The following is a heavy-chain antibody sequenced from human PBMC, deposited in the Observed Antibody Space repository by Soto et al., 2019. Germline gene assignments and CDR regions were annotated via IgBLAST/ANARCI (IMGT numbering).Heavy chain of an antibody. CDR2: ISAYNGNT. CDR1: GYTFTSYG. D-gene: IGHD6-19*01. Sequence: ASVKVSCKASGYTFTSYGISWVRQAPGQGLEWMGWISAYNGNTNYAQKLQGRVTMTTDTSTSTAYMELRSLRSDDTAVYYCAREFAGSRWTTVGFDPWGQGTLVTVSS. J-gene: IGHJ5*02. V-gene: IGHV1-18*01. CDR3: AREFAGSRWTTVGFDP.